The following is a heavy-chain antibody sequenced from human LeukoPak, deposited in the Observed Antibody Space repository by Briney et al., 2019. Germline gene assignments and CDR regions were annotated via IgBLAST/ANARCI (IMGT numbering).Heavy chain of an antibody. V-gene: IGHV3-23*01. D-gene: IGHD6-13*01. CDR1: GFTFSSYA. Sequence: PGGSLRLSCAASGFTFSSYAMSWVRQAPGKGLQWVSALSGSGLSTYYADSVKGRFTISRDNSKNTLYLQMNSLRAEDTAVYYCAKYLGAAALGDTRYGMDVWGQGTTVTVSS. CDR2: LSGSGLST. J-gene: IGHJ6*02. CDR3: AKYLGAAALGDTRYGMDV.